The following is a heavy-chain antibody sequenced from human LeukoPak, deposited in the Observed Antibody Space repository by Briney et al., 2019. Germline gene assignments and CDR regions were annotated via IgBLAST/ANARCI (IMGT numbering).Heavy chain of an antibody. D-gene: IGHD3-3*01. Sequence: PGGSLRLSCAASGFTFSDYYMSWIRQAPGKGLEWVSYISSSGSTIYYADSVKGRFTISRDNSKNTLYLQMNSLRAEDTAVYYCAKDLGNTIFGVVYDYWGQGTLVTVSS. CDR3: AKDLGNTIFGVVYDY. J-gene: IGHJ4*02. CDR1: GFTFSDYY. V-gene: IGHV3-11*04. CDR2: ISSSGSTI.